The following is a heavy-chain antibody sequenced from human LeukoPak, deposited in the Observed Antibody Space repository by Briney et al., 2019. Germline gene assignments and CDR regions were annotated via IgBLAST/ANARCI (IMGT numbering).Heavy chain of an antibody. J-gene: IGHJ6*03. Sequence: ASVKVSCKASGYTFTSYDINWVRQATGQGLEWMGWMNPNSGNTGYAQKFQGRATMTRNTSISTAYMELSSLRSEDTAVYYCARGVKRITMIVVVINYYYYMDVWGKGTTVTVSS. CDR1: GYTFTSYD. CDR2: MNPNSGNT. CDR3: ARGVKRITMIVVVINYYYYMDV. V-gene: IGHV1-8*01. D-gene: IGHD3-22*01.